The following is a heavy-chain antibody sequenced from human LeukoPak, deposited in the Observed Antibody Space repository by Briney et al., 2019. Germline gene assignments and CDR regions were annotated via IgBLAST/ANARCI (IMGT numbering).Heavy chain of an antibody. CDR3: ARLVRILLYATVGY. CDR2: IYYSGST. J-gene: IGHJ4*02. D-gene: IGHD2-21*01. V-gene: IGHV4-39*01. Sequence: SETLSLTCTVSGGSISSSSYYWGWIRQPPGKGLEWIGSIYYSGSTYYNPSLKSRVTISVDTSKNQFSLKLSSVTAADTAVYYCARLVRILLYATVGYWGQGTLVTVSS. CDR1: GGSISSSSYY.